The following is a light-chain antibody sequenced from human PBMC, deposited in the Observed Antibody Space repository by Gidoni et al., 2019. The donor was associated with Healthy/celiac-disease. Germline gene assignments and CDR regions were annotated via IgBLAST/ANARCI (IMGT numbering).Light chain of an antibody. V-gene: IGLV4-69*01. Sequence: QLVLTQSPSASASLVASVKLTCTLSSGHSSYAIAWHQQQPEKGPRYLMKLNSDGSHSKGDGIPDRVSGSSSGAERYLTISSHQSEDEADYYCQTWGTGTVVFGGGTKLTVL. CDR2: LNSDGSH. CDR1: SGHSSYA. CDR3: QTWGTGTVV. J-gene: IGLJ2*01.